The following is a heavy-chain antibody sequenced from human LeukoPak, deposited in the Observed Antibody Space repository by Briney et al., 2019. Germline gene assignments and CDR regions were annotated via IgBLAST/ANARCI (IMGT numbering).Heavy chain of an antibody. V-gene: IGHV1-18*01. D-gene: IGHD6-13*01. CDR3: ARDRSSKDLNYYYYMDV. CDR2: ISAYNGNT. CDR1: GYTFTSYG. J-gene: IGHJ6*03. Sequence: ASVKVSCKASGYTFTSYGISWVRQAPGQGLEWMGWISAYNGNTNYAQKLQGRVTMTTDTSTSTAYMELRSLRSDDTAVYYCARDRSSKDLNYYYYMDVWGKGTTVTISS.